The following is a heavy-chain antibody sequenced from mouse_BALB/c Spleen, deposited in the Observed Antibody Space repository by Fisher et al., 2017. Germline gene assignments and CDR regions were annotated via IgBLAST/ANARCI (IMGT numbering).Heavy chain of an antibody. J-gene: IGHJ4*01. D-gene: IGHD1-2*01. Sequence: RFTISRDNAKNTLYLQMSSLRSEDTAMYYCAREGDYGYEAMDYWGQGTSVTVSS. V-gene: IGHV5-9*04. CDR3: AREGDYGYEAMDY.